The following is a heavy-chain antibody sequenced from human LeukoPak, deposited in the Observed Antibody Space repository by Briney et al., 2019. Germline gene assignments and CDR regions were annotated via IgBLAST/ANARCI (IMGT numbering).Heavy chain of an antibody. J-gene: IGHJ6*03. D-gene: IGHD3-16*02. CDR3: ARHIGGGIEDMDV. V-gene: IGHV4-59*08. Sequence: NTSETLSLTCTVSGGSIGTYYWSWVRQSPGKGLEWIGYIYVTGNRYNPYLQSRVTISVDKSRNQFFLKMSSVTAADTAVYYCARHIGGGIEDMDVWGKGTKVTVSS. CDR1: GGSIGTYY. CDR2: IYVTGN.